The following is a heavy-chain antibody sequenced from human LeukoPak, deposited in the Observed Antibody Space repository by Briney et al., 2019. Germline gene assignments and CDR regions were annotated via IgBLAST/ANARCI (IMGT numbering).Heavy chain of an antibody. CDR1: GYTFTGYY. J-gene: IGHJ4*02. CDR2: INPNSGGT. CDR3: ARTLTPGDLDFDY. V-gene: IGHV1-2*06. Sequence: VSVKVSCKASGYTFTGYYMHWVRQAPGQGLEWMGRINPNSGGTNYAQKFQGRVTMTRDTSISTAYMELSRLRSDDTAVYYCARTLTPGDLDFDYWGQGTLVTVSS. D-gene: IGHD7-27*01.